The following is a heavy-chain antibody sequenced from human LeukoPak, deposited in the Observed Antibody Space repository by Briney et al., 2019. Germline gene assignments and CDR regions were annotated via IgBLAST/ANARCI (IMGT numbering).Heavy chain of an antibody. D-gene: IGHD5-12*01. CDR1: GGSISSDNYF. Sequence: SQTLSLTCIVSGGSISSDNYFWRWIRQHPGQSLEWIGYIYYSGSIYYNPSLKSRVAISVDTSTNQFSLRLSSGPAAETAVDYGAGEVIVAVDTDVFDIWGQGTLFTASS. V-gene: IGHV4-31*03. CDR2: IYYSGSI. J-gene: IGHJ3*02. CDR3: AGEVIVAVDTDVFDI.